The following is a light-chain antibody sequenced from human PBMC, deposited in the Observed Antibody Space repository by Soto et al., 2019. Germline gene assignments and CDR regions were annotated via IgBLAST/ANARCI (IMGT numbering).Light chain of an antibody. CDR2: EVN. J-gene: IGLJ3*02. CDR3: TSFTSSNTWV. V-gene: IGLV2-14*01. Sequence: QAVVTQPASVSGSPGQSITISCTGTNSDVGAYNSVSWYQQHPDKAPKLMIYEVNNRPSGVSNRFSGSKSGNTASLTISGLQAEDEADYYCTSFTSSNTWVFGGGTKLTVL. CDR1: NSDVGAYNS.